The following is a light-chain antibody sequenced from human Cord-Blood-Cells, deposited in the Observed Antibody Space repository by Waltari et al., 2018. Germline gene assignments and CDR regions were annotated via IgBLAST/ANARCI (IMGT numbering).Light chain of an antibody. CDR1: SSDVGGYNY. Sequence: QSALTQPASVSGSPGQSLTISCTGTSSDVGGYNYVPWYQQHPGKAPNLMIYDVSNRPSGVSNRFSGSKSGNTASLTISGLQAEDEADYYCSSYTSSSTEVFGTGTKVTVL. CDR2: DVS. J-gene: IGLJ1*01. CDR3: SSYTSSSTEV. V-gene: IGLV2-14*01.